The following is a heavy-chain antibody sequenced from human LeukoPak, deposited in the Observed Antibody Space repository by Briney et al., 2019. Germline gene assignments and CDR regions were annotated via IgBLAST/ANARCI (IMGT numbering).Heavy chain of an antibody. CDR3: ASFYCSSGSCYSEDY. CDR2: IYYSGTT. CDR1: GGSISSYY. Sequence: SETLSLTCTVSGGSISSYYWSWIRQPPGKGLEWIGYIYYSGTTYYNPSLKSRITISVDTSQNQFSLKLTSVTAADTAVYYCASFYCSSGSCYSEDYWGQGTLVTVSS. J-gene: IGHJ4*02. V-gene: IGHV4-59*12. D-gene: IGHD2-15*01.